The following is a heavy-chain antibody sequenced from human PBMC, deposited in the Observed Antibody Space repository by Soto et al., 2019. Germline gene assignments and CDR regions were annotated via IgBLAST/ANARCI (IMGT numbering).Heavy chain of an antibody. Sequence: GGSLRLSCAASGFTFSSYAMSWVRQAPGKGLEWVSAISGSGGSTYYADSVKGRFTISRDNSKNMLYLQMNSLRAEDTAVYYCAKSLRRNYGEYYWGQGTLVTVSS. D-gene: IGHD4-17*01. CDR3: AKSLRRNYGEYY. CDR1: GFTFSSYA. V-gene: IGHV3-23*01. J-gene: IGHJ4*02. CDR2: ISGSGGST.